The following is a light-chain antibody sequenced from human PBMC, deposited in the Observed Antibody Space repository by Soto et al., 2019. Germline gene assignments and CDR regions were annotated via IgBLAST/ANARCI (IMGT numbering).Light chain of an antibody. J-gene: IGKJ2*01. CDR2: AAS. V-gene: IGKV1-33*01. CDR1: QDISRS. CDR3: QQYHSFPYT. Sequence: DIQMTQSPSSLSPSVGDRVIIACQASQDISRSLSWFQQKMGKAPNLLIYAASNLEAGVPSRFSGGGSGTNFSLLISSLQPEDVATYYCQQYHSFPYTFGRGTKL.